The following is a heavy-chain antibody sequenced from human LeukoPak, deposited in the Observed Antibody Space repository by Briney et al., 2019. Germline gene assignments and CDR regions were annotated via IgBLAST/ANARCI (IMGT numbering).Heavy chain of an antibody. CDR3: ARGLNWNYDLGRVAP. D-gene: IGHD1-7*01. J-gene: IGHJ5*02. V-gene: IGHV1-18*01. CDR2: ISGYNGNT. Sequence: GASVKVSCKASGYSFNSCSITWVRQAPGQGLEWMGWISGYNGNTKYAQRFQGRVTLTTDTSTSTAYMELTSLRSDDTAIYYCARGLNWNYDLGRVAPWGQGTLVAVSS. CDR1: GYSFNSCS.